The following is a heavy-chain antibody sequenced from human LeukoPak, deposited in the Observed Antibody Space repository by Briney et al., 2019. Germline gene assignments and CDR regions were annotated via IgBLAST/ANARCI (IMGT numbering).Heavy chain of an antibody. CDR2: INPNSGGT. Sequence: ASVKVSCKASGYTLTCYYMHWVRQAPGQGLEWMGRINPNSGGTNYAQKFQGRVTMTRDTSISTAYMELSRLRSDDTAVYYCAREGYYDSSGYYYVGNYWGQGTLVTVSS. V-gene: IGHV1-2*06. D-gene: IGHD3-22*01. J-gene: IGHJ4*02. CDR1: GYTLTCYY. CDR3: AREGYYDSSGYYYVGNY.